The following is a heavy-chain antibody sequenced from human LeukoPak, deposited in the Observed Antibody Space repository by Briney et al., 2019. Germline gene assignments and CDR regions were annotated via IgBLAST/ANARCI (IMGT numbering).Heavy chain of an antibody. Sequence: GGTLRLSCETSEFIFSIYEMHGVRQTPGGRLEYVSGISVNGVSSYYALSVKGRFTISRDNSKNTLYLQMCSLKTEDMAVYYCARSTEGTAHLDYWGQGTLVIVSS. D-gene: IGHD1-7*01. CDR3: ARSTEGTAHLDY. CDR1: EFIFSIYE. CDR2: ISVNGVSS. J-gene: IGHJ4*02. V-gene: IGHV3-64*01.